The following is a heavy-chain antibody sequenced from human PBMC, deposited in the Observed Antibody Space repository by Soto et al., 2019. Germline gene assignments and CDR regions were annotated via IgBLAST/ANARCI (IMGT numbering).Heavy chain of an antibody. CDR3: ARMSGGSGWYRYYYYYMDV. CDR2: ISGSGGST. J-gene: IGHJ6*03. CDR1: GFTFSSYA. Sequence: GGSLRLSCAASGFTFSSYAMSWVRQAPGKGLEWVSAISGSGGSTYYADSVKGRFTISRDNSKNTLYLQMNSLRAEDTAVYYCARMSGGSGWYRYYYYYMDVWGKGTTVTV. D-gene: IGHD6-19*01. V-gene: IGHV3-23*01.